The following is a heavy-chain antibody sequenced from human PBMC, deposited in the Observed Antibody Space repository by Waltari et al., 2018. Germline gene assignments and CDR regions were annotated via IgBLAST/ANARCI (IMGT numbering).Heavy chain of an antibody. V-gene: IGHV4-34*01. CDR2: INHSGST. Sequence: QVQLQQWGAGLLKPSETLSLTCAVYGGSFSGYYWSWIRQPPGKGLEWIGEINHSGSTNYNPSLKSRVTISVDTSKNQFSLKLSSVTAADTAVYYCARGSRKWQQLVRYWGQGTMVTVSS. D-gene: IGHD6-13*01. J-gene: IGHJ3*01. CDR3: ARGSRKWQQLVRY. CDR1: GGSFSGYY.